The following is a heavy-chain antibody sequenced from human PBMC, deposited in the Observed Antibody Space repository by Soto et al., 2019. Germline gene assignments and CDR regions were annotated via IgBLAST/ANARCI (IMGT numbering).Heavy chain of an antibody. V-gene: IGHV3-23*01. Sequence: PGGSLRLSCAASGFTFSSYAMSWVRQAPGKGLEWVSAISGSGGSTYYADSVKGRFTISRDNSKNTLYLQMNSLRAEDTAVYYCAKVLSYYDILTGYSVLDYWGQGALVTVSS. CDR3: AKVLSYYDILTGYSVLDY. CDR1: GFTFSSYA. CDR2: ISGSGGST. D-gene: IGHD3-9*01. J-gene: IGHJ4*02.